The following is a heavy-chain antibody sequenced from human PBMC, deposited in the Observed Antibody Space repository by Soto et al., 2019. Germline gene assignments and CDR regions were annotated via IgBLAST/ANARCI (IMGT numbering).Heavy chain of an antibody. J-gene: IGHJ3*02. CDR1: GGSLSSIAYS. CDR2: IYQSGST. Sequence: QMHLQESGSGLVKPSQTLSLTCAVSGGSLSSIAYSWSWIRQPPGKGLEWIGFIYQSGSTYYNPSLKRRVTMSLDRPKNQFSLKLSSVTAADTAVYYCARELLFYDSDGFSWDDAFDIWGQGTMVTVSS. CDR3: ARELLFYDSDGFSWDDAFDI. V-gene: IGHV4-30-2*01. D-gene: IGHD3-22*01.